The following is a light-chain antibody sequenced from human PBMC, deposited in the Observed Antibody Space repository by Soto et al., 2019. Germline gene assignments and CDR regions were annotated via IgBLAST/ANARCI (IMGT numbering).Light chain of an antibody. CDR2: VAS. CDR1: QNVDYN. Sequence: EVVVVQSPATVSLRGGETARPSCRASQNVDYNLAWFQQKPGQPPTLLIYVASQRAAVFPARFVGSGDGTRFTLTINSLAPDDFAVYYCQEPGRWPRGSFGVGTKVDIK. CDR3: QEPGRWPRGS. V-gene: IGKV3-11*01. J-gene: IGKJ4*01.